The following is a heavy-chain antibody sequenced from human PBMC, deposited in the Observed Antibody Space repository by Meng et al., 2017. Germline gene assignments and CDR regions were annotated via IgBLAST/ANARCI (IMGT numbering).Heavy chain of an antibody. Sequence: GESLKISCAASGFTFSSYGMHWVRQAPGKGLEGVAVIWYDGSNKYYADSVKGRFTISRDNSKNTLYLQMNSLRAEDTAVYYCARVFTMVRGGDVAFDIWGQGTMVTVSS. J-gene: IGHJ3*02. CDR1: GFTFSSYG. D-gene: IGHD3-10*01. CDR3: ARVFTMVRGGDVAFDI. V-gene: IGHV3-33*01. CDR2: IWYDGSNK.